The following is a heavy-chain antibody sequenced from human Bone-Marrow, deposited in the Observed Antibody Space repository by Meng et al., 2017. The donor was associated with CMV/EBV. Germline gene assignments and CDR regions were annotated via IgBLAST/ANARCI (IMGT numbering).Heavy chain of an antibody. CDR3: ARGGYYYGSGSSSYFDY. V-gene: IGHV3-30*04. D-gene: IGHD3-10*01. CDR2: ISYDESNK. Sequence: GESLKISCAASGFTFSSYAMHWVRQAPGKGLEWVAVISYDESNKYYADSVKGRFTISRDNSKNTLYLQMNSLRAEDTAVYYCARGGYYYGSGSSSYFDYWGQGTLVTVSS. J-gene: IGHJ4*02. CDR1: GFTFSSYA.